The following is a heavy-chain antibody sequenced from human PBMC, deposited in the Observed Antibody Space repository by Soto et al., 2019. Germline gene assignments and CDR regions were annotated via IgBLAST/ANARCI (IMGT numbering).Heavy chain of an antibody. CDR2: ISAQNGDT. J-gene: IGHJ5*02. V-gene: IGHV1-18*01. D-gene: IGHD5-12*01. CDR1: GYIFANYG. CDR3: ARLRGSSGYLGYDP. Sequence: QVQLVQSGPEVEKPGASVRVSCKTSGYIFANYGVTWVRPAPGKGFEWVGWISAQNGDTKYAQKFQGRVIMTTDTATSTAYMELKNLRSDDTAVYNCARLRGSSGYLGYDPWGQGTLVTVSS.